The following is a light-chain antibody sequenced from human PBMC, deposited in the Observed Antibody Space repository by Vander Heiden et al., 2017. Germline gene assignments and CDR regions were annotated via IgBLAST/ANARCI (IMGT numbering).Light chain of an antibody. V-gene: IGLV3-25*03. Sequence: SYELTQPPSVSVSPGQTARITCSGDALPKQYAYWYQQKPGQAPVLVIYKDSERPSGFPERFSGSSSGTTVTLTISGVQAEDEADYYCQSADSSGTYVVLGGGTKLTVL. CDR1: ALPKQY. CDR3: QSADSSGTYVV. J-gene: IGLJ2*01. CDR2: KDS.